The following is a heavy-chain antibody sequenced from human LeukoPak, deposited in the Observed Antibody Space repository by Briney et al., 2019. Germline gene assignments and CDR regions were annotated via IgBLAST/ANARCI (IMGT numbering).Heavy chain of an antibody. D-gene: IGHD5-24*01. V-gene: IGHV3-21*01. Sequence: GGSLSLSCAASGFTFISYSITWVRQAPGKGLEWVSSISSRSSYLYYADSLKSRFTISRDYAKNLLYLQMNSLSAEDTAVYYCARSIEGYKLYNFDSWGQGTLVTVSS. CDR3: ARSIEGYKLYNFDS. CDR1: GFTFISYS. J-gene: IGHJ4*02. CDR2: ISSRSSYL.